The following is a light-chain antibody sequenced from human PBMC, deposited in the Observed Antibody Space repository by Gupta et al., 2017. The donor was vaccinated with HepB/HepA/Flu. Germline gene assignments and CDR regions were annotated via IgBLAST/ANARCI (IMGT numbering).Light chain of an antibody. CDR3: CSDAGSSSWV. CDR1: SSDVGSYNL. J-gene: IGLJ3*02. Sequence: QSALTQPAFLSGSPGQSITISCTGTSSDVGSYNLVSWYQQHPGKAPKLMIYEVSKRPAGVASRFSDSKSGNTASLTISGRQEEDEADYYGCSDAGSSSWVFGGGTKLTVL. V-gene: IGLV2-23*02. CDR2: EVS.